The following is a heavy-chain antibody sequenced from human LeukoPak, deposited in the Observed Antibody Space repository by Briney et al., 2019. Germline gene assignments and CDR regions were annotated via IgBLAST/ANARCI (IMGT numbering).Heavy chain of an antibody. Sequence: GGSLRLSCTTSGLTFSTSGFNWVRQAPGKGLEWVASIGPTGFDRYHADSIKGRFTISRDNANNFLYLQMDSLRAEDTAVYYCATETNGRHYDYWGQGTLRTVSS. D-gene: IGHD1-14*01. V-gene: IGHV3-21*06. CDR1: GLTFSTSG. J-gene: IGHJ4*02. CDR2: IGPTGFDR. CDR3: ATETNGRHYDY.